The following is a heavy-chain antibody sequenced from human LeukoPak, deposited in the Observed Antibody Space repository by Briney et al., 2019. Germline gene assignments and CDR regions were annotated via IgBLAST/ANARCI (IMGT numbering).Heavy chain of an antibody. J-gene: IGHJ6*03. D-gene: IGHD1-1*01. Sequence: GASVKVSCKASGDTFINDYIHWVRQAPGQGLEWMGVSNPGGGATTYAQKFQGRVTITRDMSTSTVYMELRSLRSADTAVYYCARGNDGWPHYYYFFMDVGGKGTTLSV. CDR1: GDTFINDY. CDR2: SNPGGGAT. V-gene: IGHV1-46*01. CDR3: ARGNDGWPHYYYFFMDV.